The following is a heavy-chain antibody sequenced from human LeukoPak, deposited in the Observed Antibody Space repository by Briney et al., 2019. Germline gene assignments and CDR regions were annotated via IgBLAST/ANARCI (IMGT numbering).Heavy chain of an antibody. CDR2: IKQDGSEK. CDR1: GFTFSNYW. Sequence: PGGSLRLSCAASGFTFSNYWMSWVRQAPGKGLEWVANIKQDGSEKYYVDSVKGRFTISRDNAKNSLYLQMNSLRAEDTAVYYCARRGGSSWYNWFDPWGQGTLVTASS. D-gene: IGHD6-13*01. CDR3: ARRGGSSWYNWFDP. V-gene: IGHV3-7*05. J-gene: IGHJ5*02.